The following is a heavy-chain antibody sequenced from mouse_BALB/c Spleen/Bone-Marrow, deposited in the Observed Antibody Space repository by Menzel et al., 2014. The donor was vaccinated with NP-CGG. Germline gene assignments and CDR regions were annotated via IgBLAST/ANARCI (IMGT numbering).Heavy chain of an antibody. CDR3: ARRVHYCGYGAY. Sequence: EVQGVESGGGLVQPGGSLKLSCATSGFTFSDYYMYWVRQTPEKRLEWVAYISNGGGSTYYPDTVKGRFTISRDNAKNTLFLQMSRLKSEDAAMYYCARRVHYCGYGAYWGQGTLVTVSA. J-gene: IGHJ3*01. CDR1: GFTFSDYY. D-gene: IGHD1-2*01. CDR2: ISNGGGST. V-gene: IGHV5-12*02.